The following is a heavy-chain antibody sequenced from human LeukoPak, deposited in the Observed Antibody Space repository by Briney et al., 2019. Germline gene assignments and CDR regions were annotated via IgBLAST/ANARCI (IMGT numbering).Heavy chain of an antibody. D-gene: IGHD6-6*01. Sequence: GGSLRLSCAASGFTFSSYSMNWVRQAPGKGLEWVSSISSSSSYIYYADSVKGRFTISRDNAKNSLYLQMNSLRAEDTAVYYCARSQFTAARPVDYWGQGTLVTVSS. J-gene: IGHJ4*02. V-gene: IGHV3-21*01. CDR2: ISSSSSYI. CDR3: ARSQFTAARPVDY. CDR1: GFTFSSYS.